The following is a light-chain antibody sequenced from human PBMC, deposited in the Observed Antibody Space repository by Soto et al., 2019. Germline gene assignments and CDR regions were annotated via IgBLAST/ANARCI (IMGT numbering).Light chain of an antibody. CDR2: AAS. CDR1: QTLDTY. Sequence: DIQMNQSPTSLSASVGDRVTITCRASQTLDTYLNWFQQGPGQGPKLLIYAASELQSGVPSRFSGSGSGTYFTLTISSLQPEDFATYYCQQSYLTPFTFGGGTRVEIK. V-gene: IGKV1-39*01. CDR3: QQSYLTPFT. J-gene: IGKJ4*01.